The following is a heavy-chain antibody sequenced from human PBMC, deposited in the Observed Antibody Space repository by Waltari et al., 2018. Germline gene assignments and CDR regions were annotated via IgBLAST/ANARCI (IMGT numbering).Heavy chain of an antibody. D-gene: IGHD6-13*01. CDR3: AREWSPTIAAASNPYDYMDV. Sequence: QVQLVQSGAEVKKPGASVKVPCKASGYTFTGYYMHWVRQAPGQGLEWMGRLNPNSGGTNCAQKCQGRVTMTREPSISTAYMELGRLGSDDTAVYYCAREWSPTIAAASNPYDYMDVWGKGTTVTVSS. CDR1: GYTFTGYY. V-gene: IGHV1-2*06. CDR2: LNPNSGGT. J-gene: IGHJ6*03.